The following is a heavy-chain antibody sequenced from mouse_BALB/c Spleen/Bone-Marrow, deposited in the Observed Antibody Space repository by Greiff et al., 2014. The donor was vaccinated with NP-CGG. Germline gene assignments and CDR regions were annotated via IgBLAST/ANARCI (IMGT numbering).Heavy chain of an antibody. D-gene: IGHD1-2*01. CDR2: IWAGGST. Sequence: VQRVESGPGLVAPSQSLSITCTVSGFSLTSYGVHWVRQPPGKGLEWLGVIWAGGSTNYNSALMSRLSISKDNSKSQVFLKMNSLQTYDTAMYYCARITTATGAMDYWGQGTSVTVSS. CDR1: GFSLTSYG. CDR3: ARITTATGAMDY. V-gene: IGHV2-9*02. J-gene: IGHJ4*01.